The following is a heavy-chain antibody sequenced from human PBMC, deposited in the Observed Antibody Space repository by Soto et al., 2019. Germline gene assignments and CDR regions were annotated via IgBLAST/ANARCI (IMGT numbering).Heavy chain of an antibody. CDR3: GKDTLDCSGGDCPLFYYYGMDV. D-gene: IGHD2-15*01. CDR1: GFTFGNYG. CDR2: ISNDGTKK. J-gene: IGHJ6*02. V-gene: IGHV3-30*18. Sequence: PGGSLRLSCTGSGFTFGNYGMHWVRQAPGKGLEWVAVISNDGTKKFFADSVKGRLTLSRDNARNTLYLQINSLRAEDTAVYFCGKDTLDCSGGDCPLFYYYGMDVWGQGTTVTVSS.